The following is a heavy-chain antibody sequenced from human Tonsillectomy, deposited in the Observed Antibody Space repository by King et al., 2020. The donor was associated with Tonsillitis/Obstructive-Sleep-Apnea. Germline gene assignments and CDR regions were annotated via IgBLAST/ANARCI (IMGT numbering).Heavy chain of an antibody. CDR1: GFTFTRYS. V-gene: IGHV3-21*01. Sequence: VQLVESGGGLVKPGGSLRLSCAASGFTFTRYSMNWVRQAPGKGLEWVSFISSSSSYIYYADSVKGRFTISRDNAKNSLSLQMNSLRAEDTAVYYCARAEDLVGSNAFDVWGQGTMVTVSS. J-gene: IGHJ3*01. CDR2: ISSSSSYI. D-gene: IGHD1-26*01. CDR3: ARAEDLVGSNAFDV.